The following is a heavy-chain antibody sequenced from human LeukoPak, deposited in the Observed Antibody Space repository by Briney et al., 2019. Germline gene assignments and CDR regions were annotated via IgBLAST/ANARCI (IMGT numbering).Heavy chain of an antibody. V-gene: IGHV1-18*01. J-gene: IGHJ6*03. D-gene: IGHD3-3*01. CDR3: ARDGAPITIFGVVRYYYMDV. CDR2: ISAYNGNT. Sequence: ASVNVSCKASGYTFTSYGISWVRQAPGQGLEWMGWISAYNGNTNYAQKLQGRVTMTTDTSTSTAYMELRSLRSDDTAVYYCARDGAPITIFGVVRYYYMDVWGKGTTVTVSS. CDR1: GYTFTSYG.